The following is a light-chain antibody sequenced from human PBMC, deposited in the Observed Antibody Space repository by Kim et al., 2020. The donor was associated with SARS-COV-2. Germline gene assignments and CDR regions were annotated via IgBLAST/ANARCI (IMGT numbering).Light chain of an antibody. CDR2: GNS. V-gene: IGLV1-40*01. J-gene: IGLJ2*01. Sequence: VTISCTGSSSNIGAGYDVHWYQQLPGTAPKLLIYGNSNRPSGVPDRFSGSKSGTSASLAITGLQAEDEADHYCQSYDSSLSGCVVFGGGTQLTVL. CDR3: QSYDSSLSGCVV. CDR1: SSNIGAGYD.